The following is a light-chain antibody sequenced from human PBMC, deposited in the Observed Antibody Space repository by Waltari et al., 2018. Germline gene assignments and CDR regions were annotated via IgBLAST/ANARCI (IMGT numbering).Light chain of an antibody. J-gene: IGLJ1*01. CDR2: EVI. CDR1: TSDVGNYDL. CDR3: CSYAGRGTYV. Sequence: QSALTQPASVSGTPGQSLTISCTGTTSDVGNYDLVSWYPQHPGKAPKLLICEVIKRTSGVSSRFSGSKSGNTASLTISGLQAEDEADYYCCSYAGRGTYVFGSGTKVTV. V-gene: IGLV2-23*02.